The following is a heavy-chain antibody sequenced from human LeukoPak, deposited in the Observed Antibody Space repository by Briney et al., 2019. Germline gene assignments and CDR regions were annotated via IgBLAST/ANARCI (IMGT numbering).Heavy chain of an antibody. CDR2: INHSGST. D-gene: IGHD3-3*01. CDR1: GGSFSGYY. Sequence: SETLSLTCAVYGGSFSGYYWSWIRQPPGKGLEWIGEINHSGSTNYNPSLKSRATISVDTSKNQFSLKLSSVTAADTAVYYCARGITIFGVAGDYYYYYMDVWGKGTTVTVSS. V-gene: IGHV4-34*01. J-gene: IGHJ6*03. CDR3: ARGITIFGVAGDYYYYYMDV.